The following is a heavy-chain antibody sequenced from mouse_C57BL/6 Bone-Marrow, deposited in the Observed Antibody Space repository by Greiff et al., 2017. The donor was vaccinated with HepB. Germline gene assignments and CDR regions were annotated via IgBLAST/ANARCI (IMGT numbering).Heavy chain of an antibody. Sequence: EVKLVESGGGLVQPGGSMKLSCVASGFTFSNYWMNWVRQSPEKGLEWVAQIRLKSDNYATHYAESVKGRFTISRDDSKSSVYLQMNNLRAEDTGIYYCTGGHGSTLYFDVWGTGTTVTVSS. V-gene: IGHV6-3*01. CDR3: TGGHGSTLYFDV. CDR2: IRLKSDNYAT. CDR1: GFTFSNYW. D-gene: IGHD1-1*01. J-gene: IGHJ1*03.